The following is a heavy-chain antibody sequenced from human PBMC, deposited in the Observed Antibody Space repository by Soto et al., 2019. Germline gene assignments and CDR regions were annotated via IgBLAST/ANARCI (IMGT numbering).Heavy chain of an antibody. Sequence: GGSLRLSCAASGFTFSSYGMHWVRQAPGKGLEWVAVIWYDGSNKYYADSVKGRFTISRDNSKNTLYLQMNSLRAEDTAVYYCARDKGDELLRFFLDYWGQGTLVTVSS. CDR3: ARDKGDELLRFFLDY. CDR1: GFTFSSYG. D-gene: IGHD3-3*01. CDR2: IWYDGSNK. V-gene: IGHV3-33*01. J-gene: IGHJ4*02.